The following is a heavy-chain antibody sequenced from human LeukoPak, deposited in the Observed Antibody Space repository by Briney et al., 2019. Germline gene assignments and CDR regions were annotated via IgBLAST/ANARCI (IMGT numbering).Heavy chain of an antibody. Sequence: GGSLRLSCAASNFNFRSYAMHWVRQAPGKGLEWVAIISYDGTSKSHADSVRGRFTISRDKAQNRLYLEMTSLRTEDTALYYCSRGGLAGYFYWSAQSGASFFDLWGRGTLVTVSS. V-gene: IGHV3-30*03. CDR2: ISYDGTSK. CDR3: SRGGLAGYFYWSAQSGASFFDL. D-gene: IGHD3-9*01. J-gene: IGHJ2*01. CDR1: NFNFRSYA.